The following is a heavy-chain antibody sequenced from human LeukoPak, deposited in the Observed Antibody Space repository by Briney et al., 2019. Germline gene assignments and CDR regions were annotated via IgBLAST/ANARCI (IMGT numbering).Heavy chain of an antibody. CDR3: ARQEFDY. CDR2: IIPIVEIA. CDR1: GGTFSNYA. Sequence: GAAVKVSCKASGGTFSNYAFSWVRQAPGQGLEWMGRIIPIVEIADYAQKFQGRVTITADKSTSTTYMELSSLRSEDTAVYYCARQEFDYWGQGTLVTVSS. V-gene: IGHV1-69*04. J-gene: IGHJ4*02.